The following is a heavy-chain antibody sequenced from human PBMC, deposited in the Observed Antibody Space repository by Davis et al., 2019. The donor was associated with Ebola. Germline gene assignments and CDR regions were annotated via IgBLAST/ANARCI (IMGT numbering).Heavy chain of an antibody. D-gene: IGHD4-17*01. V-gene: IGHV1-69*13. CDR3: AMTTVTLQRFDY. CDR1: GGTFSSYA. J-gene: IGHJ4*02. CDR2: IIPIFGTA. Sequence: AASMKVSCKASGGTFSSYAISWVRQAPGQGLEWMGGIIPIFGTANYAQKFQGRVTITADESTSTAYMELSSLRSEDTALYYCAMTTVTLQRFDYWGQGTLVTVSS.